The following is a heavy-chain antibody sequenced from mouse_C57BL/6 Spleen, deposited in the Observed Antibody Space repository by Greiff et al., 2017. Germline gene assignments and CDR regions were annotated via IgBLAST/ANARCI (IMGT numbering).Heavy chain of an antibody. J-gene: IGHJ1*03. CDR2: IYPSDGST. V-gene: IGHV1-85*01. Sequence: VQLQQSGPELVKPGASVKLSCKASGYTFTSYDINWVKQRPGQGLEWIGWIYPSDGSTKYNEKFKGKATLTVDTSSSTAYMELHSLTSEDSAVYFCAREGVTTRDWYFDVWGTGTTVTVSS. D-gene: IGHD2-2*01. CDR1: GYTFTSYD. CDR3: AREGVTTRDWYFDV.